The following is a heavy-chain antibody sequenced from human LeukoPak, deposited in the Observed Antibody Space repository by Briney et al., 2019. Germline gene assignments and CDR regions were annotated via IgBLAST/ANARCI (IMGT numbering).Heavy chain of an antibody. CDR2: INHSGGT. J-gene: IGHJ4*02. Sequence: PSETLSLTCAVYGGSFSGYYWSWIRQPPGKGLEWIGEINHSGGTNYNPSLKSRVTISVDTSKNQFSLKLSSVTAADTAVYYCARGPGRLDYSSGFPDYWGQGTLVTVSS. D-gene: IGHD3-22*01. V-gene: IGHV4-34*01. CDR1: GGSFSGYY. CDR3: ARGPGRLDYSSGFPDY.